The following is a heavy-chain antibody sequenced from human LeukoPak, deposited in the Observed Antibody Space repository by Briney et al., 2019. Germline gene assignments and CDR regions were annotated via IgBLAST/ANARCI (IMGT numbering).Heavy chain of an antibody. CDR3: ARSRNSYDTSGYYSFDY. Sequence: SETLYLTCTVSGGSIGSFYWSWIRQPPGKALEWVGFIHSSGRSNYNPSLRRRGIMSVDTSENQVSLSLSSVTAADTAIYYCARSRNSYDTSGYYSFDYWGQGTLVTVSS. J-gene: IGHJ4*02. CDR1: GGSIGSFY. V-gene: IGHV4-59*01. CDR2: IHSSGRS. D-gene: IGHD3-22*01.